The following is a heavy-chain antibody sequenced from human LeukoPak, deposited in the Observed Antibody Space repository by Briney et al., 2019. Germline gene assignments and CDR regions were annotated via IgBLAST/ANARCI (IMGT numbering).Heavy chain of an antibody. CDR2: INHSGNT. V-gene: IGHV4-34*01. CDR1: GGSFSGYY. Sequence: SETLSLTCVVYGGSFSGYYWSWIRQPPGKGLEWIGEINHSGNTDYNPSVKSRVTISVDTSKNQLSLKLSSVTAADTAVYYCAGEPGYCSGGSCYGGWFDPWGQGTLVTVSS. D-gene: IGHD2-15*01. J-gene: IGHJ5*02. CDR3: AGEPGYCSGGSCYGGWFDP.